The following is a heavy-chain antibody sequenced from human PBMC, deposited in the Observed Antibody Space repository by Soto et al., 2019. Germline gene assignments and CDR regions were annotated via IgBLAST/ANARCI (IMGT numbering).Heavy chain of an antibody. V-gene: IGHV5-51*01. Sequence: GESLKISCKGSGYSFTSYWTGWVRQMPGKGLEWMGIIYPGDSDTRYSPSFQGQVTISADKSISTAYLQWSSLKASDTAMYYCALYSSSTSCQSKEFDPWGQGTLVTVSS. CDR1: GYSFTSYW. D-gene: IGHD2-2*01. CDR2: IYPGDSDT. J-gene: IGHJ5*02. CDR3: ALYSSSTSCQSKEFDP.